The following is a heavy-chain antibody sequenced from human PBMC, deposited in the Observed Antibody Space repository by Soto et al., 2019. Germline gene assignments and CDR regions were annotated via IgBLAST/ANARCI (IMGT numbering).Heavy chain of an antibody. CDR3: ARDDKYYYGSGSYLSYYYYYGMDV. CDR1: GYNFTNYH. CDR2: ISSYTGNTYYQHTANT. Sequence: ASVKVSCKASGYNFTNYHIHWVRQAPGQGLEWMGWISSYTGNTYYQHTANTEYAQKFQGRVTMTTDTSTSTAYMELRSLRSDDTAVYYCARDDKYYYGSGSYLSYYYYYGMDVWGQGTTVTVSS. V-gene: IGHV1-18*04. D-gene: IGHD3-10*01. J-gene: IGHJ6*02.